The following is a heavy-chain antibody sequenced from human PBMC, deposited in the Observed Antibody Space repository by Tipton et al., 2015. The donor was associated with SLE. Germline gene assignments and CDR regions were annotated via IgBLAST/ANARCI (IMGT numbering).Heavy chain of an antibody. CDR2: INHSGST. J-gene: IGHJ5*02. CDR3: ARGGLVIFHWFDP. D-gene: IGHD3-9*01. V-gene: IGHV4-34*01. Sequence: TLSLTCAVYGGSFSGYYWSWIRQPPGKGLEWIGEINHSGSTNYNPSPKSRVTISVDTSKNQFSLKLSSVTAADTAVYYCARGGLVIFHWFDPWGQGTLVTVSS. CDR1: GGSFSGYY.